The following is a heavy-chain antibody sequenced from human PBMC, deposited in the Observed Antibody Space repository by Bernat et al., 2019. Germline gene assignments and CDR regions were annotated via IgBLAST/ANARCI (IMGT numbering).Heavy chain of an antibody. Sequence: VQLLESGGGVVQPGRSLRLSCAASGFTFSSYAMHWVRQAPGKGLEWVAVISYDGSNKYYADSVKGRFTISRDNSKNTLYLQMNSLRAEDTAVYYCARESGSYSKYYFDYWGQGTLVTVSS. CDR1: GFTFSSYA. V-gene: IGHV3-30-3*01. J-gene: IGHJ4*02. CDR3: ARESGSYSKYYFDY. D-gene: IGHD1-26*01. CDR2: ISYDGSNK.